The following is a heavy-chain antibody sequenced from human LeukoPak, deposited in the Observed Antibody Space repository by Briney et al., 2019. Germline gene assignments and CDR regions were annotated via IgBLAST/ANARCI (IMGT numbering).Heavy chain of an antibody. J-gene: IGHJ4*02. CDR3: ARDYYDSSGYHFDY. V-gene: IGHV3-7*03. Sequence: GGSLRLSCAASGFTFSSYWMSWVRQAPGKGLEWVAHINQDGSEKYYVDSVKGRFTISRDNAKNSLYLQMNSLRAEDTAVYYCARDYYDSSGYHFDYWGQGTLVTVSS. D-gene: IGHD3-22*01. CDR1: GFTFSSYW. CDR2: INQDGSEK.